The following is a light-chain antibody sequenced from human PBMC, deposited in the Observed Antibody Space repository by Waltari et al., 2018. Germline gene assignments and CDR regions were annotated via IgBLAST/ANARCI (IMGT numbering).Light chain of an antibody. V-gene: IGKV1-39*01. CDR3: QQSYSTPPRT. CDR1: QSISNL. CDR2: AAS. J-gene: IGKJ1*01. Sequence: DIQMTQSPSSLSASVGDRVTITCRASQSISNLLNWYQQKPGTAPKLLIFAASSLQSGVPSRFSGSGSGTDFTLTISSLQPEDFATYYCQQSYSTPPRTFGQGTKVEI.